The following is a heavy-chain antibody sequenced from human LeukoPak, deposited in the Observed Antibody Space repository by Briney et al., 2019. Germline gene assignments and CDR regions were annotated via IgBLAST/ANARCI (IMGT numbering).Heavy chain of an antibody. CDR3: ARGLQYDPHFDY. Sequence: SETLSLTCVVSGGSISDSFEHYWSWVRQPPGQEFEWIAEVHHTGRTIYSPSFARRVAISADMSKNQVSLIVTSVTAADTAVYYCARGLQYDPHFDYWGQGTLVTVSS. CDR2: VHHTGRT. J-gene: IGHJ4*02. D-gene: IGHD4-11*01. V-gene: IGHV4-4*02. CDR1: GGSISDSFEHY.